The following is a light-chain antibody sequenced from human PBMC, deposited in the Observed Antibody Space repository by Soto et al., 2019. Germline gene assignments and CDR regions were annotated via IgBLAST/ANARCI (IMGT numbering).Light chain of an antibody. J-gene: IGLJ2*01. Sequence: QPVLTQSPSASASLGASVKLTCTLSSGHSNYAIAWHQQQPEKGPRYLMKISSDGSHSKGDGIPDRFSGSSSGAERYLTISSLQSEDEADYYWQTWGTAIRVVFGGGTKLTVL. CDR1: SGHSNYA. CDR3: QTWGTAIRVV. V-gene: IGLV4-69*01. CDR2: ISSDGSH.